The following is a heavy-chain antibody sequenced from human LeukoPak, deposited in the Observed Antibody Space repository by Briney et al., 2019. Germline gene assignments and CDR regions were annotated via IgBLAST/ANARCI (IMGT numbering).Heavy chain of an antibody. V-gene: IGHV4-30-4*01. J-gene: IGHJ4*02. CDR3: AGDYSRSGPFDY. CDR1: GGSFSGYY. Sequence: PSETLSLTCAVYGGSFSGYYWSWIRQPPGKGLEWIGYIYYSGSTYYNPSLKSRVTISVDTSKNQFSLKLSSVTAADTAVYYCAGDYSRSGPFDYWGQGTLVTVSS. CDR2: IYYSGST. D-gene: IGHD4-4*01.